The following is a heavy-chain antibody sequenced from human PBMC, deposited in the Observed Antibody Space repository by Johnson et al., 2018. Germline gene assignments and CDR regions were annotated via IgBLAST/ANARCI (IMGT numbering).Heavy chain of an antibody. Sequence: QVQLVESGGGLVKPGGSLRLSCAASGFTFSDYYMSWVRQAPGKGLEWLSYISGEGSNINYRDSAEGRLTISRDNAKNSLYLQVDSLRAADTAVYYCARLQQLAYYYMDVWGEGTTVTVSS. J-gene: IGHJ6*03. V-gene: IGHV3-11*01. CDR3: ARLQQLAYYYMDV. CDR2: ISGEGSNI. D-gene: IGHD6-13*01. CDR1: GFTFSDYY.